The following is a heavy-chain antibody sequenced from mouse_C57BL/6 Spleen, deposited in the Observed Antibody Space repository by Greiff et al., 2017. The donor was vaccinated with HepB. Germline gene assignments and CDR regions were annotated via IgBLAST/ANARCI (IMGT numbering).Heavy chain of an antibody. D-gene: IGHD1-1*01. Sequence: VKLKESGPELVKPGASVKISCKASGYAFSSSWMNWVKQRPGKGLEWIGRIYPGDGDTNYNGKFKGKATLTADKSSSTAYMQLSSLTSEDSAVYFCASDYYGSSFYAMDYWGQGTSVTVSS. CDR3: ASDYYGSSFYAMDY. J-gene: IGHJ4*01. V-gene: IGHV1-82*01. CDR1: GYAFSSSW. CDR2: IYPGDGDT.